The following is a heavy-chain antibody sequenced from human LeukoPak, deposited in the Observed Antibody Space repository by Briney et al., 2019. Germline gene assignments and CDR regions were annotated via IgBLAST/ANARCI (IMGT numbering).Heavy chain of an antibody. CDR2: VYYSGST. J-gene: IGHJ4*02. D-gene: IGHD3-9*01. CDR1: GGSFSGSPYY. CDR3: ARSPIGATGPFDY. Sequence: SEPLTLTCTVSGGSFSGSPYYWVWLRQPPGRGLEWVGSVYYSGSTYYNPSLKSGVTISVDTTKNQFSLKLIPVTAADTAVYYCARSPIGATGPFDYWGQGTLVTVYS. V-gene: IGHV4-39*01.